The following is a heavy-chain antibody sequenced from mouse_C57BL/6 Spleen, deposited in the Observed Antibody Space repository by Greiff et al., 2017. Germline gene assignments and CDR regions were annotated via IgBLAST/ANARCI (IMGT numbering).Heavy chain of an antibody. CDR2: IHPSDSDT. J-gene: IGHJ3*01. Sequence: QVQLKQPGAELVKPGASVKVSCKASGYTFTSYWMHWVKQRPGQGLEWIGRIHPSDSDTNYNQKFKGKATLTVDKSSSTAYMQLSSLTSEDSAVYYCAIGLTGGAWFAYWGQGTLVTVSA. CDR1: GYTFTSYW. CDR3: AIGLTGGAWFAY. V-gene: IGHV1-74*01. D-gene: IGHD4-1*01.